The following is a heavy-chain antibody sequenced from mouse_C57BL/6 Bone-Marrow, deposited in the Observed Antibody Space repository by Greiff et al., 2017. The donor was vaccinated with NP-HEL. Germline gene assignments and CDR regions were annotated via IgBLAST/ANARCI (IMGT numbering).Heavy chain of an antibody. V-gene: IGHV5-2*01. J-gene: IGHJ3*01. Sequence: EVQLVESGGGLVQPGESLKLSCESYEYEFPSHDMSWVRQTPEQRLELVAAINSDSGSTYYPDTMERRFIISRDNTTNTLYLQMPSLTSEDTALYYCARPFYWGYDAGAWFAYRGHGTMVTVSA. CDR2: INSDSGST. CDR1: EYEFPSHD. D-gene: IGHD2-2*01. CDR3: ARPFYWGYDAGAWFAY.